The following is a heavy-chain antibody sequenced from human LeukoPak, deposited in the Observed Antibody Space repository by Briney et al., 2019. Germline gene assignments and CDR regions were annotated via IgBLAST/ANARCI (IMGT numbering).Heavy chain of an antibody. V-gene: IGHV4-39*07. CDR1: GGSISSSSYY. Sequence: NTSETLSLTCTVSGGSISSSSYYWGWLRQPPGKGPEWIGSIYYSGSTYYNPSLKSRVTISVDTSKNQFSLKLSSVTAADTAAYYCARPYYYDSSGYSDQWGQGTLVTVSS. J-gene: IGHJ4*02. D-gene: IGHD3-22*01. CDR3: ARPYYYDSSGYSDQ. CDR2: IYYSGST.